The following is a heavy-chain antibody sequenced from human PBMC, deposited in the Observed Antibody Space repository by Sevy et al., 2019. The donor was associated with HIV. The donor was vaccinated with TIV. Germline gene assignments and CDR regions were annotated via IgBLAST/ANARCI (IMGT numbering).Heavy chain of an antibody. D-gene: IGHD3-3*01. V-gene: IGHV3-23*01. J-gene: IGHJ6*02. CDR1: GFTFGTYA. CDR2: ISDSGRST. Sequence: GGSLRLSCAGSGFTFGTYAMTWVRQAPGKGLQWVSVISDSGRSTYYADSVQGRVTISRDNSKNTMHLHMNSLRVEDTATYYCARRPDFGVIIPTGVLDVWGQGPTVTVSS. CDR3: ARRPDFGVIIPTGVLDV.